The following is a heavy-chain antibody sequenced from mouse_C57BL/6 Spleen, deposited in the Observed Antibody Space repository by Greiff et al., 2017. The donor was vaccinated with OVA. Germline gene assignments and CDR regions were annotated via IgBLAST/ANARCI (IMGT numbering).Heavy chain of an antibody. CDR1: GYTFTSYW. Sequence: VHVKQSGTVLARPGASVKMSCKTSGYTFTSYWMHWVKQRPGQGLEWIGAIYPGNSDTSYNQKFKGKAKLTAVTSASTAYMELSSLTNEDSAVYYCTSGEDYYASQSRYYFDYWGQGTTLTVSS. CDR2: IYPGNSDT. V-gene: IGHV1-5*01. J-gene: IGHJ2*01. CDR3: TSGEDYYASQSRYYFDY. D-gene: IGHD1-1*01.